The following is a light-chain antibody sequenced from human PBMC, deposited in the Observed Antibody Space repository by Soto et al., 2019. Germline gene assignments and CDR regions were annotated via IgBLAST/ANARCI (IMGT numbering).Light chain of an antibody. CDR3: QQYGSSRT. CDR1: QSVSSN. Sequence: LKQSPGTLSLYTGERATLSCRASQSVSSNLAWYQQKPGQAPRLLIYGASTRATGIPDRFSGSGSGTDFTLTISRLEPEDFAVYYCQQYGSSRTFGGGTKVDIK. CDR2: GAS. J-gene: IGKJ4*01. V-gene: IGKV3-20*01.